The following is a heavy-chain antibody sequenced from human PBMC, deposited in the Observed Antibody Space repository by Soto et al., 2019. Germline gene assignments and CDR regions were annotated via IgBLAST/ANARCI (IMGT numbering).Heavy chain of an antibody. D-gene: IGHD1-1*01. V-gene: IGHV1-69*01. CDR1: GGAFSSYA. CDR3: ARSELNWNQLDR. Sequence: VLLVQSGAEVMTPGSSMKVSCMASGGAFSSYAISWVRQAPGQGLEWMGGIIPILGTTHYAQKFQDRVTITADESTTTAYLELSSLTSEDTAVYYCARSELNWNQLDRWGQGTLVTVSS. CDR2: IIPILGTT. J-gene: IGHJ5*02.